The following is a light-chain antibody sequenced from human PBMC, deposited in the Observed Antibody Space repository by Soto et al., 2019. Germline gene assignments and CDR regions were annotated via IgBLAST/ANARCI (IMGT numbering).Light chain of an antibody. Sequence: DIKITQSPSTLSGSIGDRVTITCRASQTISSWLAWYQQKPGKAPKLLIYKASTLKSGVPSRFSGSGSGTEFTLTISSLQPDDFATYYCLQHYNYPRTSGQGTKVDIK. V-gene: IGKV1-5*03. CDR1: QTISSW. J-gene: IGKJ1*01. CDR2: KAS. CDR3: LQHYNYPRT.